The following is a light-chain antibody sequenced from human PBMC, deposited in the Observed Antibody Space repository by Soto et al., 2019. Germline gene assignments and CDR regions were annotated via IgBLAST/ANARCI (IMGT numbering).Light chain of an antibody. CDR1: QSVSSN. CDR3: QQYNNWPPLT. V-gene: IGKV3-15*01. CDR2: GAS. Sequence: EIVMTQSPATLSVSPGERATLSCRASQSVSSNLAWYQQKPGQAPRLLIYGASTRATGIPARFSGSGSGTEFTLTISSLQSKDFAVYYCQQYNNWPPLTFGGGTKVRSN. J-gene: IGKJ4*01.